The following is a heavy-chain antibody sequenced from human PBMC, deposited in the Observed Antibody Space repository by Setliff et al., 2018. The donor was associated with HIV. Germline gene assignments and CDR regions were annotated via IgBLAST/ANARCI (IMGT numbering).Heavy chain of an antibody. D-gene: IGHD6-19*01. Sequence: ASVKVSCKASGYTFTSYDINWVRQATGQGLEWMGWMNPNSGNTGYAQKFQGRVTMTRNTSISTAYMELSSLRSEDTAVYYCARQGDSGWYFPNYYYYYGMDVWGQGTTVTV. CDR2: MNPNSGNT. CDR1: GYTFTSYD. V-gene: IGHV1-8*02. J-gene: IGHJ6*02. CDR3: ARQGDSGWYFPNYYYYYGMDV.